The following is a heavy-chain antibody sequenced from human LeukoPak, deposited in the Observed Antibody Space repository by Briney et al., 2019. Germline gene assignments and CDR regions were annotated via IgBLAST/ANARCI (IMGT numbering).Heavy chain of an antibody. J-gene: IGHJ5*02. V-gene: IGHV4-59*01. D-gene: IGHD6-6*01. CDR3: ARGAIAARSGDWFDP. CDR1: GFTFSQYW. CDR2: IYYSGST. Sequence: GSLRLSCAASGFTFSQYWMSWVRQAPGKGLEWIGYIYYSGSTNYNPSLKSRVTISVDTSKNQFSLKLSSVTAADTAVYYCARGAIAARSGDWFDPWGQGTLVTVSS.